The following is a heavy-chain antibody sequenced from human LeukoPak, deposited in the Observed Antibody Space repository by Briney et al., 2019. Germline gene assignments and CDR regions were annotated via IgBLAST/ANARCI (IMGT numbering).Heavy chain of an antibody. J-gene: IGHJ4*02. D-gene: IGHD6-19*01. CDR1: VFTSSTYW. V-gene: IGHV3-7*01. Sequence: PGGSLRLSCASSVFTSSTYWMNWVRQAPGKGLEWVANIKQDGSDKNYVDSVKGRFTISRDNAENSVILQMNSLRAEDMAVYYCVRSSGWIFDLWGQGILVTVSS. CDR2: IKQDGSDK. CDR3: VRSSGWIFDL.